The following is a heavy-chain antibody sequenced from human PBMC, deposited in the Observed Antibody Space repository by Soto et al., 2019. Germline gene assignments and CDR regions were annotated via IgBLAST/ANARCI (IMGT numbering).Heavy chain of an antibody. Sequence: HPGGSLRLSCAASGFTFSSYGMHWVRQAPGKGLEWVAVIWYDGSNKYYADSVKGRFIISRDNSKNTLYLQMNSLRAEDTAVYYCARREYYYDSSPGMDVWGQGTTVTVSS. CDR1: GFTFSSYG. D-gene: IGHD3-22*01. V-gene: IGHV3-33*01. CDR3: ARREYYYDSSPGMDV. CDR2: IWYDGSNK. J-gene: IGHJ6*02.